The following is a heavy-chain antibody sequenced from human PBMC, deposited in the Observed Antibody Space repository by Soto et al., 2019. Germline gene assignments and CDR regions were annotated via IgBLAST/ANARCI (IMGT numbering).Heavy chain of an antibody. CDR1: GGSFSGYY. V-gene: IGHV4-34*01. D-gene: IGHD2-15*01. J-gene: IGHJ6*02. CDR2: INHSVST. Sequence: SETLSLTCAVYGGSFSGYYWSWIRQPPGKGLEWIGEINHSVSTNYNPSLKSRVTISVDTSKNQFSLKLSSVTAADTAVYYCARGRGVVTPYYGMAVWGQGTRVTVSS. CDR3: ARGRGVVTPYYGMAV.